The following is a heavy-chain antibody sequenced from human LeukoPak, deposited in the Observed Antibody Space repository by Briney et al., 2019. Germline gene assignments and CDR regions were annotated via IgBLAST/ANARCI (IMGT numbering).Heavy chain of an antibody. CDR3: ASQASGYSYGYDWFDP. D-gene: IGHD5-18*01. J-gene: IGHJ5*02. CDR2: IYYSGST. Sequence: SETLSLTCTVSGGSISSSSYYWGWIRQPPGKGLEWIGSIYYSGSTYYNPSLKSRVTISVDTSKNQFSLKLSSVTAADTAVYYCASQASGYSYGYDWFDPWGQGTLVTVSS. V-gene: IGHV4-39*01. CDR1: GGSISSSSYY.